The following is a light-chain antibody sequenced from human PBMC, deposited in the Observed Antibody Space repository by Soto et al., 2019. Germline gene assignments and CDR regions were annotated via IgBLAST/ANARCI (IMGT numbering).Light chain of an antibody. CDR3: QQREHWPPIT. Sequence: DIQMTQSPSTLSGSVGDRVTITCRASQTISSWLAWYQQKPGKAPKLLIYKASTLKSGVPSRFSGSGSGTDFTLTISSLEPEDFAVYYCQQREHWPPITFGQGTRL. CDR2: KAS. J-gene: IGKJ5*01. CDR1: QTISSW. V-gene: IGKV1-5*03.